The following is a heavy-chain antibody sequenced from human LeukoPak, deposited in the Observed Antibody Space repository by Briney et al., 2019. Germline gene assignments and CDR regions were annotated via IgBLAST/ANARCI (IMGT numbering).Heavy chain of an antibody. V-gene: IGHV3-53*01. D-gene: IGHD6-13*01. J-gene: IGHJ4*02. Sequence: GGSLRLSCAASGFTVSSNYMSWVRQATGKGLEWVSLIYSGGSTYYADSVKGRFTISRDNSKNTLYLQMNSLRAEDTAVYYCARGAATAASWYAVDYWGQGTLVTLSS. CDR3: ARGAATAASWYAVDY. CDR2: IYSGGST. CDR1: GFTVSSNY.